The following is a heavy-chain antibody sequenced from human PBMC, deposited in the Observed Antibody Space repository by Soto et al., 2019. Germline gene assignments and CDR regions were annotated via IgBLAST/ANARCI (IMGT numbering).Heavy chain of an antibody. J-gene: IGHJ4*02. D-gene: IGHD5-12*01. CDR3: ARDNGLRSTEGSFDY. CDR1: GYTFTGYY. V-gene: IGHV1-2*04. Sequence: ASVKVSCKASGYTFTGYYMHWVRQAPGQGLEWMGWINPNSGGTNYAQKFQGWVTMTRDTPISTAYMELSRLRSDDTAVYYCARDNGLRSTEGSFDYWGQGTLVTVSS. CDR2: INPNSGGT.